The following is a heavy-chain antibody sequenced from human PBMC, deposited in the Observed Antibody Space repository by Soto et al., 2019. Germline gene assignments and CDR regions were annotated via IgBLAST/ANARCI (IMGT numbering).Heavy chain of an antibody. V-gene: IGHV4-31*03. D-gene: IGHD6-6*01. CDR2: LYDSESA. CDR1: GESISSGGYY. CDR3: ARASSSSSAADY. Sequence: QVQLQESGPGLVKPSQTLSLTCSVSGESISSGGYYWSWIRHHPGKGLEWIGYLYDSESAYYNPSVKRRFTTSMDTSKHHFAMRLSSVTAADTAVYYCARASSSSSAADYWGQGTLATVSS. J-gene: IGHJ4*02.